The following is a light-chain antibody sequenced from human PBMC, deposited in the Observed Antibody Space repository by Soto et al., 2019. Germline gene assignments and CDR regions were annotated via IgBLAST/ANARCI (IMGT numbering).Light chain of an antibody. Sequence: EIVLTQSPGTLSLSPGERATLSCTASQSVGSTYLAWYQQKPGQAPRLLIYGASTRATAIPHRFSGSGSEKDFTLTISRLEPEDFAVYYCQQYGDSPWTFGPGTKVEIK. CDR3: QQYGDSPWT. J-gene: IGKJ1*01. CDR2: GAS. CDR1: QSVGSTY. V-gene: IGKV3-20*01.